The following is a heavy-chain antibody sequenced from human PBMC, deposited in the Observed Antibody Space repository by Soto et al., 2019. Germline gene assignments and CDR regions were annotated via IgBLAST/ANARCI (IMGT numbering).Heavy chain of an antibody. Sequence: SETLSLTCSVSGGSLSKYYWSWIRQPAGKGLEWIGRISTSGHVVSKASLRSRLTMXVDTSKNHFSLKLTSVTAADTAVYYCARDNLDFWSLYPLDFDYCGQGALVTVSS. D-gene: IGHD3-3*01. CDR1: GGSLSKYY. CDR2: ISTSGHV. J-gene: IGHJ4*02. V-gene: IGHV4-4*07. CDR3: ARDNLDFWSLYPLDFDY.